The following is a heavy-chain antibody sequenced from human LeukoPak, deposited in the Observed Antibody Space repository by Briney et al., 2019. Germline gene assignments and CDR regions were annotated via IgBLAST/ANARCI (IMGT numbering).Heavy chain of an antibody. Sequence: PGGSLSLSCAASGFSFSSYKVNWVRQAPGKGLEWVSYISSTSSTIYYADSVKGRFTISRDNAKNSLYLQMNSLRDEDTAVYYCARSRNYDCSGQEAQVTVSS. CDR2: ISSTSSTI. D-gene: IGHD2-2*01. CDR3: ARSRNYDC. V-gene: IGHV3-48*02. CDR1: GFSFSSYK. J-gene: IGHJ4*02.